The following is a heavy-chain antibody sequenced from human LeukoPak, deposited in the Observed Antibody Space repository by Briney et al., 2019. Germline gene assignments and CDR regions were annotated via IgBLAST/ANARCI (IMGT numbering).Heavy chain of an antibody. CDR1: GGTFSSYA. V-gene: IGHV1-69*13. D-gene: IGHD5-18*01. CDR2: IIPIFGTA. CDR3: ASGIQLWYEFDY. J-gene: IGHJ4*02. Sequence: SVKVSCKASGGTFSSYAISWVRQAPGQGLEWRGGIIPIFGTANYAQKFQGRVTITADESTSTAYMELSSLRSEDTAVYYCASGIQLWYEFDYWGQGTLVTVSS.